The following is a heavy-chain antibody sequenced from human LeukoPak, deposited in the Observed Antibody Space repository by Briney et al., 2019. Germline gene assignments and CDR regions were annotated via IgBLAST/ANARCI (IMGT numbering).Heavy chain of an antibody. V-gene: IGHV3-53*01. CDR3: AKGGKWDVTPFDY. J-gene: IGHJ4*02. Sequence: GGSLRLSCAASGFTVSSNYMNWVRQAPGEGLEWVSLIYSGGSTYYADSVKGRFTISRDNSKNTLYLQVNSLRAEDTAVYYCAKGGKWDVTPFDYWGQGTLVTVSS. CDR2: IYSGGST. CDR1: GFTVSSNY. D-gene: IGHD1-26*01.